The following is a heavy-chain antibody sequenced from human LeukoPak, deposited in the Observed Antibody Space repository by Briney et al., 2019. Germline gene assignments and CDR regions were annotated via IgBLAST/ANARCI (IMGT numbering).Heavy chain of an antibody. CDR2: IYTSGST. J-gene: IGHJ4*02. D-gene: IGHD6-6*01. CDR3: ARGVSSIAARPVDY. V-gene: IGHV4-61*02. Sequence: SETLSLTCTVSGGSISSRSYYWSWIRQPAGKGLEWIGRIYTSGSTNYNPSLKSRVTISVDTSKNQFSLKLSSVTAADTAVYYCARGVSSIAARPVDYWGQGTLVTVSS. CDR1: GGSISSRSYY.